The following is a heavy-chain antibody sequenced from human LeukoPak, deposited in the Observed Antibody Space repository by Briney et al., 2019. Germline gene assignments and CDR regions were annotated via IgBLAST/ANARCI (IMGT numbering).Heavy chain of an antibody. J-gene: IGHJ4*02. CDR1: GFTFSSYG. CDR2: IRYDGSNK. CDR3: ATLAAAGSRDY. D-gene: IGHD6-13*01. V-gene: IGHV3-30*02. Sequence: PGGSLRLSCAASGFTFSSYGMHWVRQAPGKGLEWVAFIRYDGSNKYYAGSVKGRFTISRDNSKNTLYLQMNSLRAEDTAVYYCATLAAAGSRDYWGQGTLVTVSS.